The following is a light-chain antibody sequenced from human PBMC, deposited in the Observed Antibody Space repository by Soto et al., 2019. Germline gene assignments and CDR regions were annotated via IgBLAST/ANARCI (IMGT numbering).Light chain of an antibody. J-gene: IGLJ1*01. CDR1: SSDVGGYNY. V-gene: IGLV2-8*01. CDR3: SSYAGSNNWN. Sequence: QSALTQPPSASGSPGQSVTISCTGTSSDVGGYNYVSWYQQHPGKAPKLMIYEVSKWPSGVPDRFSVFKSGNTASLTVSGLQAEDEADYYCSSYAGSNNWNFGTGTKVTVL. CDR2: EVS.